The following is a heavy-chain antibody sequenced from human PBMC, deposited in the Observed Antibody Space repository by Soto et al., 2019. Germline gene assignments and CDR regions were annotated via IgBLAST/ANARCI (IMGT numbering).Heavy chain of an antibody. CDR1: GGSVSSGSYY. CDR2: IYYSGIT. V-gene: IGHV4-61*01. CDR3: ARYKSNYYYGMDV. J-gene: IGHJ6*02. Sequence: SETLSLTCTVSGGSVSSGSYYWSWIRPPPGKGLEWIGYIYYSGITNYNPSLKSRVTISVDTSKNQFSLKLSSVTAADTAVYYCARYKSNYYYGMDVWGQGTTVTVSS. D-gene: IGHD1-20*01.